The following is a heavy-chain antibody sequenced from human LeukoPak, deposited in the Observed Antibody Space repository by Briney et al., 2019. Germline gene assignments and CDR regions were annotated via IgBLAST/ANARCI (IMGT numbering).Heavy chain of an antibody. CDR3: ARLADYYDSTGVFFDP. D-gene: IGHD3-22*01. CDR1: GYTFTSYG. V-gene: IGHV1-18*01. J-gene: IGHJ5*02. Sequence: ASVKVSCKASGYTFTSYGISWVRQAPGQGPEWMGWISAYNGNTNYAQKLQGRVTMTTDTSTSTAYMELRSLRSDDTAVYYCARLADYYDSTGVFFDPWGQGTLVTVSS. CDR2: ISAYNGNT.